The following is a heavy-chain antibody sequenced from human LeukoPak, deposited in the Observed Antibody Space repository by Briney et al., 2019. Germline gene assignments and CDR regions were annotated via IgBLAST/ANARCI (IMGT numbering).Heavy chain of an antibody. CDR2: INPSGGST. V-gene: IGHV1-46*01. Sequence: ASVKVSCKASGGTFGSYAISWVRHAPGQGLEWMGIINPSGGSTSYAQKFQGRVTMTRDTSTSTAYMELSSLRSEDTAVYYCAREGFMVRGVALDYWGQGTLVTVSS. D-gene: IGHD3-10*01. CDR1: GGTFGSYA. J-gene: IGHJ4*02. CDR3: AREGFMVRGVALDY.